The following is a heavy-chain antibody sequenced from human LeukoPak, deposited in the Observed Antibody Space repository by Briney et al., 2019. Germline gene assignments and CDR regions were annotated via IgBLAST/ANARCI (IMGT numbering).Heavy chain of an antibody. CDR1: GYTFTGYY. J-gene: IGHJ4*02. D-gene: IGHD4-17*01. Sequence: ASVKVSCKASGYTFTGYYMHWVRQAPGQGLEWMGWINPNSGGTNYAQKFQGRVTMTRGTSISTAYMELSRLRSDDTAVYYCAKEIWPTVTTPGHTHFDYWGQGTLVTVSS. CDR3: AKEIWPTVTTPGHTHFDY. CDR2: INPNSGGT. V-gene: IGHV1-2*02.